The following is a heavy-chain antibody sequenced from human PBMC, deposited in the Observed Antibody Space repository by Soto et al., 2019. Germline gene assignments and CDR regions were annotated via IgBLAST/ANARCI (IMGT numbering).Heavy chain of an antibody. J-gene: IGHJ2*01. CDR1: GFSLSNARMG. CDR2: IFSNDVK. CDR3: ARMTGDNRGWYSLYWYFDL. D-gene: IGHD6-19*01. Sequence: QVTLKESGPVLVKPTETLTLTCTVSGFSLSNARMGVSWIRQPPGKALEWLAHIFSNDVKSYSTSLKSRLTISKDTSKSQVVVTMTNMDPVDTATYYCARMTGDNRGWYSLYWYFDLCGRGTLVTVSS. V-gene: IGHV2-26*01.